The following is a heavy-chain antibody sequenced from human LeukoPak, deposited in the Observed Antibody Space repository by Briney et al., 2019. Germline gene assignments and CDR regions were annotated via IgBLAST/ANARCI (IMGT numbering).Heavy chain of an antibody. CDR2: ISGSGGST. Sequence: GGSLRLSCAASGFTFSSYAVSWVRQAPGKGLEWVSSISGSGGSTYSADSVKGRFTISRDNSKNTLHLQMNRLRAEDTALYYCAKDRFCTNDICHGDFDYWGQGTLVTVSS. J-gene: IGHJ4*02. CDR3: AKDRFCTNDICHGDFDY. CDR1: GFTFSSYA. D-gene: IGHD2-8*01. V-gene: IGHV3-23*01.